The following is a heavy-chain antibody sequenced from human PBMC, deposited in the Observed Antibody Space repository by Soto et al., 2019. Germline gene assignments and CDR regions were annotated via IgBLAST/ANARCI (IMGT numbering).Heavy chain of an antibody. Sequence: SVKVSCKASGCTFSSYAISCVRQAPGQVLEWMGGIIPIFGTANYAQKFQGRVTITADESTSTAYMELSSLRSEDTAVYYCARGAPHYDSSGYPPDYFDYWGQGTLVTVSS. V-gene: IGHV1-69*13. CDR1: GCTFSSYA. CDR3: ARGAPHYDSSGYPPDYFDY. D-gene: IGHD3-22*01. CDR2: IIPIFGTA. J-gene: IGHJ4*02.